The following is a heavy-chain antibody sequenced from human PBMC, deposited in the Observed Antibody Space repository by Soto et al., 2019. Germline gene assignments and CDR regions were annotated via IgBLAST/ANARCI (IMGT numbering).Heavy chain of an antibody. D-gene: IGHD3-10*02. Sequence: PSETLSITCPVSGGSISSGDYYWSWIRPPPVKGLEWIGYIYYSGSTYYNPSLKSRVTISVDTSKNQFSLKLSSVTAADTAVYYCARDVRTVCMFENWFDPWGQGTLVTVSS. V-gene: IGHV4-30-4*01. CDR1: GGSISSGDYY. CDR3: ARDVRTVCMFENWFDP. J-gene: IGHJ5*02. CDR2: IYYSGST.